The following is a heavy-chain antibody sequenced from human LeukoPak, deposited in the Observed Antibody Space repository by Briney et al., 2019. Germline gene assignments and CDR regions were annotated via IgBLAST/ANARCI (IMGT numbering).Heavy chain of an antibody. D-gene: IGHD2-21*02. Sequence: SETLSLTCAVYGGSFSGYYWSWIRQPPGKGLEWIGEINHSGSTNYNPSLKSRVTISVDTSKNQFSLKLSSVTAADTAVYYYARVTGCGGDCYLVDYWGQGTLVTVSS. CDR2: INHSGST. V-gene: IGHV4-34*01. CDR3: ARVTGCGGDCYLVDY. CDR1: GGSFSGYY. J-gene: IGHJ4*02.